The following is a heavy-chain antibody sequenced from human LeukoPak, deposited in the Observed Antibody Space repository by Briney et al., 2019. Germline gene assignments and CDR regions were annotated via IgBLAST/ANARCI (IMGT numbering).Heavy chain of an antibody. CDR1: GFTFSSYG. V-gene: IGHV3-23*01. D-gene: IGHD4-17*01. CDR2: ISGSGGST. J-gene: IGHJ5*02. CDR3: AREFVVTKPTPNWFDP. Sequence: PGGSLRLSCAASGFTFSSYGMSWVRQAPGKGLEWVSAISGSGGSTYYADSVKGRFTISRDNSKNTLYLQMNSLRAEDTAVYYCAREFVVTKPTPNWFDPWGQGTLVTVSS.